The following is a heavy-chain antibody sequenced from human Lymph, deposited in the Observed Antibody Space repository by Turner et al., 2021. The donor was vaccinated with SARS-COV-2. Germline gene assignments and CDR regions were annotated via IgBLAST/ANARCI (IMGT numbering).Heavy chain of an antibody. CDR2: IIPILGIA. J-gene: IGHJ3*02. Sequence: QVQMVQSGAAVTKPGSSVRVSGKASGGTFSTYVISWVRQAPGQGLEWMGGIIPILGIANYAQQFQGRVTITADKSTSTAYMELSSLRSEDLAVYHCASRHSGNDDAFDIWGQGTMVTVSS. V-gene: IGHV1-69*10. D-gene: IGHD1-26*01. CDR1: GGTFSTYV. CDR3: ASRHSGNDDAFDI.